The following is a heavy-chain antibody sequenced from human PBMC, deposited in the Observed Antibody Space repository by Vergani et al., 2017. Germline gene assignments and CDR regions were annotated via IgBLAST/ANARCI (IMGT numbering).Heavy chain of an antibody. J-gene: IGHJ4*02. Sequence: EVQLLESGGGLVQPGGSLRLSCAASGFTFSSYAMSWVRQAPGKGLEWVSAISGSGGSTYYADSVKGRFTISRDNSKNTLYLQMNSLRAEDTAVYYCAADPGYYGSGGEYFDYWGQGTLVTVSS. D-gene: IGHD3-10*01. CDR1: GFTFSSYA. V-gene: IGHV3-23*01. CDR3: AADPGYYGSGGEYFDY. CDR2: ISGSGGST.